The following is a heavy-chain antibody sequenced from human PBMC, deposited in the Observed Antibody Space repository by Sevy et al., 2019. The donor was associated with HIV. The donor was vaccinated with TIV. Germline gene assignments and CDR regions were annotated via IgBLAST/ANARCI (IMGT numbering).Heavy chain of an antibody. D-gene: IGHD2-15*01. J-gene: IGHJ5*02. V-gene: IGHV4-39*01. CDR2: IYYSGST. CDR3: AGPGLPGRGSGGLAGFDP. Sequence: SETLSLTCTVSGGSISSSSYYWGWIRQPPGKGLEWIGSIYYSGSTYYNPSLKSRVTISVDTSKNQFSLKLSSVTAADTAVDDCAGPGLPGRGSGGLAGFDPWGQGTLVTVSS. CDR1: GGSISSSSYY.